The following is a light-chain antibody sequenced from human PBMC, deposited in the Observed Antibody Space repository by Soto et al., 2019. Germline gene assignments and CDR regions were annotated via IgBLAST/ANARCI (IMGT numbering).Light chain of an antibody. CDR1: SSDVGGYNY. CDR2: EVS. V-gene: IGLV2-14*01. Sequence: QSVLTQPASVSGSPGQSITISCTGTSSDVGGYNYVSWYQQHPGKAPKLMIYEVSNRPSGVSPRFSGSKSGNTASLTISGLQAEDEADYYCSSYTSSSTYVFGTGTKVTVL. CDR3: SSYTSSSTYV. J-gene: IGLJ1*01.